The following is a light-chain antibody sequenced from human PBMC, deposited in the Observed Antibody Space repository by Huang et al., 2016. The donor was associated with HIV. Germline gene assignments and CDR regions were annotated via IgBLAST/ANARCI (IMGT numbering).Light chain of an antibody. Sequence: DIQMTQSPSSVSASVGDRVTITCRASQPISTWLAWYQQKPGKAPNLLIYAASALQSGVPSRFSGSGYVTEFTLTISGLQPEDFATYYCQLATSFPLFGGGTKVEIK. V-gene: IGKV1-12*01. CDR1: QPISTW. CDR3: QLATSFPL. CDR2: AAS. J-gene: IGKJ4*01.